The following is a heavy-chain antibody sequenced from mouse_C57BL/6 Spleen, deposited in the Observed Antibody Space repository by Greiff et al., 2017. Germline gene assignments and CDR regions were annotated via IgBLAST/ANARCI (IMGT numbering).Heavy chain of an antibody. CDR2: ISDGGSYT. Sequence: EVKLMESGGGLVKPGGSLKLSCAASGFTFSSYAMSWVSQTPEKRLEWVATISDGGSYTYYPDNVKGRFTISRDTAKNNLYLQMSHLKSEDTAMYYCARDREDYDYFDYWGQGTTLTVSS. V-gene: IGHV5-4*01. CDR1: GFTFSSYA. CDR3: ARDREDYDYFDY. J-gene: IGHJ2*01. D-gene: IGHD2-4*01.